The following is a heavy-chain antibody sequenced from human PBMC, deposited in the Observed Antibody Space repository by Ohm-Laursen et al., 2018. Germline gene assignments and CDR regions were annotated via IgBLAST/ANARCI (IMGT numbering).Heavy chain of an antibody. CDR1: GFTFSSYE. Sequence: SLRLSCAASGFTFSSYEMNWVRQAPGKGLEWISNISSSGSTTSYADSMKGRFTISRDNAKNSLYLQMNSLRAEDTGVYFCARVRGGWRVFDYWGQGTLATVSS. V-gene: IGHV3-48*03. D-gene: IGHD6-19*01. J-gene: IGHJ4*02. CDR2: ISSSGSTT. CDR3: ARVRGGWRVFDY.